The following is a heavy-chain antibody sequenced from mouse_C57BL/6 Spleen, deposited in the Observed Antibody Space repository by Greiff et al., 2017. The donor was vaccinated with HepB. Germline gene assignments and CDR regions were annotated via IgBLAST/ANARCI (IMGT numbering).Heavy chain of an antibody. CDR3: AREEGGNYEGFSY. V-gene: IGHV1-19*01. Sequence: VQLKQSGPVLVKPGASVKMSCKASGYTFTDYYMNWVKQSHGKSLEWIGVINPYNGGTSYNQKFKGKATLTVDKSSSTAYMELNSLTSEDSAVYYCAREEGGNYEGFSYWGQGTLVTVSA. CDR2: INPYNGGT. J-gene: IGHJ3*01. CDR1: GYTFTDYY. D-gene: IGHD2-1*01.